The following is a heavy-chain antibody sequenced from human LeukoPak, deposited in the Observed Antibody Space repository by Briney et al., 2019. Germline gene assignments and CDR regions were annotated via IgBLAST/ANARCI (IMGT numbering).Heavy chain of an antibody. D-gene: IGHD3-9*01. CDR1: GGTFSSYA. J-gene: IGHJ5*02. V-gene: IGHV1-69*13. Sequence: VASVKVSCTASGGTFSSYAISWVRQAPGQGLEWMGGIIPIFGTANYAQKFQGRVTITADESTSTAYMELSSLRSEDTAVYYCARAAYYDILTGYYSNWFDPWGQGTLVTVSS. CDR2: IIPIFGTA. CDR3: ARAAYYDILTGYYSNWFDP.